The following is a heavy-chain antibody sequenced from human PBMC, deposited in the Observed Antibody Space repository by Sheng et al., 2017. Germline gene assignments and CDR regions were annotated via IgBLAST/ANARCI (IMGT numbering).Heavy chain of an antibody. Sequence: EVQLLESGGGLVQPGGSLRLSCAASGFTFSSYAMSWVRQAPGKGLEWVSAISGSGGSTYYADSVKGRFTISRDNSKNTLYLQMNSLRAEDTAVYYCAKVQSRITIFGVVISAVDYWGQGTLVTVSS. CDR2: ISGSGGST. D-gene: IGHD3-3*01. CDR1: GFTFSSYA. V-gene: IGHV3-23*01. CDR3: AKVQSRITIFGVVISAVDY. J-gene: IGHJ4*02.